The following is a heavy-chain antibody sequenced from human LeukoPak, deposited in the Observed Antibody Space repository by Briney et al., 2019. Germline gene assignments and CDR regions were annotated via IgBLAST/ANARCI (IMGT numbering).Heavy chain of an antibody. J-gene: IGHJ4*02. D-gene: IGHD3-10*01. CDR3: ARVQGGSGGN. CDR1: GFTFSSYS. CDR2: ISSSGTYT. V-gene: IGHV3-21*01. Sequence: GGSLRLSCAASGFTFSSYSMHWVRQAPWKGLEWVSSISSSGTYTYYADSVKGRFTISRDNAKNSVHLQMNSLRAEDTAVYYCARVQGGSGGNWGQGTLVTVSS.